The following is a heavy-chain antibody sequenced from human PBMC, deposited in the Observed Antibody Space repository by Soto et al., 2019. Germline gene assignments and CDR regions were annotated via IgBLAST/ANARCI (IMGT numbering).Heavy chain of an antibody. Sequence: SETQCLTCAVSGGPISSSNGWSWVRRPPGKGLEWIGEIYHSGSTNYNPSLKSRVTISVDKSKNQFSLKLSSVTAADTAVYYCARVAVAGTRVDYWGQGTLVTVSS. CDR3: ARVAVAGTRVDY. CDR2: IYHSGST. V-gene: IGHV4-4*02. D-gene: IGHD6-19*01. CDR1: GGPISSSNG. J-gene: IGHJ4*02.